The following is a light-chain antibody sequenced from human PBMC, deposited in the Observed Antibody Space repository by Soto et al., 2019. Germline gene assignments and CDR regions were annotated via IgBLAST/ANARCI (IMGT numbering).Light chain of an antibody. CDR1: SSNIGKNT. V-gene: IGLV1-44*01. CDR2: NNS. Sequence: QSVLTQPPSASGTPGQSVTISCSGSSSNIGKNTVHWYQKLPRTAPKLLIKNNSQRPSGVPDRFSGSKSGTSASLVISGLQSEDEADYYCAAWEDSLNGVLFGGGTKLIVL. J-gene: IGLJ2*01. CDR3: AAWEDSLNGVL.